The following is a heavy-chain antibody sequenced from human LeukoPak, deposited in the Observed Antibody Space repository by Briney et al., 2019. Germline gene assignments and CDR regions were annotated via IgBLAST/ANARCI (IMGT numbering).Heavy chain of an antibody. CDR1: GFTFSSSY. V-gene: IGHV3-7*03. D-gene: IGHD3-10*01. Sequence: GGSLRLSCAASGFTFSSSYMSWVRQAPGKGLEWVAHIKQDGSEEYSVDSVKGRFTISRDNAKNSLYLQMNSLRVEDTAMYYCAEYFNYGSGSYGRYFDYWGQGTLVTVSS. CDR2: IKQDGSEE. J-gene: IGHJ4*02. CDR3: AEYFNYGSGSYGRYFDY.